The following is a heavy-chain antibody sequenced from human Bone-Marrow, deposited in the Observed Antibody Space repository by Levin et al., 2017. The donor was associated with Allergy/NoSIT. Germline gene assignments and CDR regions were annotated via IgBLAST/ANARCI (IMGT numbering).Heavy chain of an antibody. Sequence: AGESLKISCRGSGFDFNTHDMNWVRQAPGQGLEWVSSISGNSHYVYYVDSVKGRFSISRDNAKNSMFLHMNSLRVEDTAVYYCARSQGRSGWSYYYYGMDVWGRGTTLTVSS. CDR3: ARSQGRSGWSYYYYGMDV. D-gene: IGHD6-19*01. CDR1: GFDFNTHD. J-gene: IGHJ6*02. V-gene: IGHV3-21*06. CDR2: ISGNSHYV.